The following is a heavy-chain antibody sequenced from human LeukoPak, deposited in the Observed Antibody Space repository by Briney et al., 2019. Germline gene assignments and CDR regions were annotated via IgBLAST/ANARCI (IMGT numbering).Heavy chain of an antibody. J-gene: IGHJ6*02. D-gene: IGHD6-13*01. CDR3: AKGYCSSSSCLTYGMDV. CDR2: ISWDGGYT. V-gene: IGHV3-43*01. Sequence: GGSLRLSCAASGLTFDTYTMHWVRQPPGKGLEWVSFISWDGGYTYYADSVKGRFTISRDNSKNSLYLQMNSLRTEDTAVYYCAKGYCSSSSCLTYGMDVWGQGTTVTVSS. CDR1: GLTFDTYT.